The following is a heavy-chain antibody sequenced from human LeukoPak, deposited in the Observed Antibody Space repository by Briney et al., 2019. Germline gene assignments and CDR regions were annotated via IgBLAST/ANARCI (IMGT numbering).Heavy chain of an antibody. V-gene: IGHV4-38-2*02. CDR3: ARALSSTSRNYYMDV. CDR2: LYHSGST. J-gene: IGHJ6*03. D-gene: IGHD2-2*01. Sequence: SETLSLTCTVSGYSISSGYYWGWIRQPPGKGLEWIGSLYHSGSTYYNPSLKSRVTISVDTSKNQFSLKLSSVTAADTAVYYCARALSSTSRNYYMDVWGKGTTVTISS. CDR1: GYSISSGYY.